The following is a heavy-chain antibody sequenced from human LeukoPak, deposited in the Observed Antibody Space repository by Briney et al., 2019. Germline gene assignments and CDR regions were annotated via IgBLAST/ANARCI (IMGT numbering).Heavy chain of an antibody. Sequence: SVKVSCKASGGTFSSYAISWVRQAPGQGLEWMGGIIPIFGTANYPQKFQGRVTITADESTSTAYMELSSLRSEDTAVYYCARREGVKSSIWPYDYLGQGTLVTVSS. V-gene: IGHV1-69*13. J-gene: IGHJ4*02. CDR2: IIPIFGTA. D-gene: IGHD6-13*01. CDR3: ARREGVKSSIWPYDY. CDR1: GGTFSSYA.